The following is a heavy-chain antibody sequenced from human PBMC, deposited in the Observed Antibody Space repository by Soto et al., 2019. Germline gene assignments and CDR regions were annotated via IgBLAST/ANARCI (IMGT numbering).Heavy chain of an antibody. Sequence: GGSLRLSCAASGFTLSSYTMSWVRHAPGKGLEWVSGISGTSSRTYYADSVRGRFTISRDNSRNMLSLQMNSLRVDDTAVYYCAKDPNTDLLGGFEFGGQGAMVTVSS. J-gene: IGHJ3*01. V-gene: IGHV3-23*01. CDR3: AKDPNTDLLGGFEF. CDR2: ISGTSSRT. CDR1: GFTLSSYT. D-gene: IGHD2-15*01.